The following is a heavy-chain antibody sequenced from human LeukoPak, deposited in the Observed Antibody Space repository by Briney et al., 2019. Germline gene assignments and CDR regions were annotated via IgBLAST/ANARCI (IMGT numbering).Heavy chain of an antibody. Sequence: ASVKVSCKASGGTFSSYAISWVRQAPGQGLEWMGRIIPILGIANYAQKFQGRVTITADKSTSTAYMELSSLRSEDTAVYYCARREGRGTDRYDYWGQGTLVTVSS. CDR3: ARREGRGTDRYDY. J-gene: IGHJ4*02. D-gene: IGHD1-26*01. V-gene: IGHV1-69*04. CDR1: GGTFSSYA. CDR2: IIPILGIA.